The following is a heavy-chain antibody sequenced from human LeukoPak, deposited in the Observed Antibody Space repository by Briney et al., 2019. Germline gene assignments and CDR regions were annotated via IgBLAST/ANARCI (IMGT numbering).Heavy chain of an antibody. Sequence: PSETLSLTCTVYGGSISSTTYYWGWIRQPPGKGLEWIGRMSYSGSTYYNPSLRSRVTISVDTSKKHFSLKLTSVTAADTAVYYCARQIAVAGGIDYWGQGTLVTVSS. J-gene: IGHJ4*02. CDR3: ARQIAVAGGIDY. V-gene: IGHV4-39*01. D-gene: IGHD6-19*01. CDR2: MSYSGST. CDR1: GGSISSTTYY.